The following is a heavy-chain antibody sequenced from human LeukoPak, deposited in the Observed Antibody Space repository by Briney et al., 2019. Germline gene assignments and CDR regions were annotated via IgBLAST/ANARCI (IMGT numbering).Heavy chain of an antibody. CDR3: ARHDYGSGSYFDY. D-gene: IGHD3-10*01. V-gene: IGHV4-59*08. J-gene: IGHJ4*02. CDR1: GGSLSSYY. Sequence: PSETLSLTCTVSGGSLSSYYWTWIRQPPGKGLEWIAYIYYSGSTNYNPSLKSRVTISVDTSKKQFSLKLSSVTAADTAVYYCARHDYGSGSYFDYWGQGALVTVSS. CDR2: IYYSGST.